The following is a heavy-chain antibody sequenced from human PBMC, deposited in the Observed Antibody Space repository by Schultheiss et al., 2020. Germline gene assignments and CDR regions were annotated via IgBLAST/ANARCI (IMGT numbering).Heavy chain of an antibody. D-gene: IGHD5-18*01. Sequence: WGSLRLSCAASGFTFSSYWMSWVRQAPGKGLEWVANIKQDGSEKYYVDSVKGRFTISRDNSKNTLYLQMNSLRAEDTAVYYCAKDRGYSYGRYYYYYGMDVWGQGTPVTVSS. CDR2: IKQDGSEK. J-gene: IGHJ6*02. CDR1: GFTFSSYW. V-gene: IGHV3-7*01. CDR3: AKDRGYSYGRYYYYYGMDV.